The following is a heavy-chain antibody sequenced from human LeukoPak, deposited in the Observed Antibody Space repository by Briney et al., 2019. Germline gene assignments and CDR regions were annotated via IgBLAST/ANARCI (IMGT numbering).Heavy chain of an antibody. D-gene: IGHD3-10*01. Sequence: GGSLRLSCAASGFTVSSSYMSWVRQAPGKGLEWVSVMYSGGSTYYADSVKGRFTISRDNSKNTLYLQMNSLRAEDTAAYYCARDFGGSGSGYMDVWGKGTTVTVSS. V-gene: IGHV3-66*02. CDR3: ARDFGGSGSGYMDV. J-gene: IGHJ6*03. CDR1: GFTVSSSY. CDR2: MYSGGST.